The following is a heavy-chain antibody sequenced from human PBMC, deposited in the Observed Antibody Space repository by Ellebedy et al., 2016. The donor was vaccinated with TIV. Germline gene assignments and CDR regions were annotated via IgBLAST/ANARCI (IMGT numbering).Heavy chain of an antibody. D-gene: IGHD5-24*01. CDR3: ARVSVEGVYLIEY. V-gene: IGHV4-59*13. CDR2: IYYSGSS. CDR1: GDSIGSYY. J-gene: IGHJ4*02. Sequence: MPSETLSLTCTVSGDSIGSYYWTWIRQPPGKGLEWIGYIYYSGSSRYNPSLKSRLTLSVDTSKDQFSLKLSSVTAADTAVDYCARVSVEGVYLIEYWGLGTLVTVSS.